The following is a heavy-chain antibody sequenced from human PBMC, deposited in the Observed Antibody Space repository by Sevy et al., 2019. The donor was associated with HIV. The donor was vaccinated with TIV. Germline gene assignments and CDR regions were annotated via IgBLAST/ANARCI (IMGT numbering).Heavy chain of an antibody. CDR3: TSPQYYYDSSGSSLYYYYGMDV. D-gene: IGHD3-22*01. J-gene: IGHJ6*02. CDR2: IRSKANSYAT. CDR1: GFTFSGSA. Sequence: GGSLRLSCAASGFTFSGSAMHWVRQASGKGLEWVGRIRSKANSYATAYAASVKGRFTITRDDLKNTAYLQMNSLKTEDKAVYYCTSPQYYYDSSGSSLYYYYGMDVWGQGTTVTVSS. V-gene: IGHV3-73*01.